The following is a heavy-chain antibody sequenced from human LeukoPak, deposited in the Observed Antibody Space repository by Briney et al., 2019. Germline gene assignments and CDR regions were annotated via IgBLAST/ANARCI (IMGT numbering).Heavy chain of an antibody. V-gene: IGHV1-8*01. CDR1: GYPFTSYD. J-gene: IGHJ1*01. D-gene: IGHD2-15*01. CDR2: MNPNSGNT. CDR3: AMGYCSGGSCWGSFQH. Sequence: ASVKVSCKASGYPFTSYDINWVRQATGQGLEWMGWMNPNSGNTGFAQKFQGRVAMTSDTSMSTAYMELSSLRSEDTAVYYCAMGYCSGGSCWGSFQHWGQGTLVTVSS.